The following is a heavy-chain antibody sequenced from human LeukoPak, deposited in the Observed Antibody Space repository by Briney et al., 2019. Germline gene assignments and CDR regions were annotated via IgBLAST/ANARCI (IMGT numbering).Heavy chain of an antibody. Sequence: PGGSLRLSCAASGFTFSSSPMSWVRQASGTGLEFVSSTSESGDYTYYADSVKGRFTISRDNSKNTLYLQMNSLRTEDTAVYFCAKDLRKSGNYGYFDLWGQGTLVTVSS. D-gene: IGHD3-10*01. J-gene: IGHJ4*02. CDR1: GFTFSSSP. CDR3: AKDLRKSGNYGYFDL. V-gene: IGHV3-23*01. CDR2: TSESGDYT.